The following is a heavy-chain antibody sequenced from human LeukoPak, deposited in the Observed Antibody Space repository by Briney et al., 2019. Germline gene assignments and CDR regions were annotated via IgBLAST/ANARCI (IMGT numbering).Heavy chain of an antibody. CDR1: GFTFSSYA. CDR3: ARESDNYDYVWGSYRYTGGFDY. V-gene: IGHV3-30-3*01. Sequence: GGSLRLSCAASGFTFSSYAMHWVRQAPGKGLEWVAVISYDGSNKYYADSVKGRFTIFRDNSKNTLYLQMNSLRAEDTAVYYCARESDNYDYVWGSYRYTGGFDYWGQGTLVTVSS. CDR2: ISYDGSNK. D-gene: IGHD3-16*02. J-gene: IGHJ4*02.